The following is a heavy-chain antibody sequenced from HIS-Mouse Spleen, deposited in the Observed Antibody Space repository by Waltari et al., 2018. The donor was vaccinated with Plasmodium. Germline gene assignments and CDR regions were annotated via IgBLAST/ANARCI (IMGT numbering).Heavy chain of an antibody. J-gene: IGHJ2*01. CDR2: IKQDGSEK. CDR3: ASSWYWYFDL. Sequence: EVQLVESGGGLVQPGGSLRLSCAASGITFSSYWMRLVRQAPGKGLEWVANIKQDGSEKYYVDSVKGRFTISRDNAKNSLYLQMNSLRAEDTAVYYCASSWYWYFDLWGRGTLVTVSS. CDR1: GITFSSYW. V-gene: IGHV3-7*01. D-gene: IGHD6-13*01.